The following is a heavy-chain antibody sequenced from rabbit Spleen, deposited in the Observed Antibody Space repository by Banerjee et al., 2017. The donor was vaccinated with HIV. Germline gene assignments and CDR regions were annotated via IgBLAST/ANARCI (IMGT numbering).Heavy chain of an antibody. CDR1: GFSFSSSYW. V-gene: IGHV1S45*01. D-gene: IGHD4-2*01. Sequence: QEQLTETGGGLVKPGASLTLTCTASGFSFSSSYWICWVRQAPGKGLEWIACIYAGSSGSTYYASWAKGRFTISKTSSTTVTLQMTSLTAADTATYFCARSPYAGYAGSGSYYFDLWVPGTLVTVS. J-gene: IGHJ4*01. CDR2: IYAGSSGST. CDR3: ARSPYAGYAGSGSYYFDL.